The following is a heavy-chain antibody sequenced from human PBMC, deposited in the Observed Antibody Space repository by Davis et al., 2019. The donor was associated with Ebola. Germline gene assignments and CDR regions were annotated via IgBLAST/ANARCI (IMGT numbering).Heavy chain of an antibody. CDR1: GYDFTSSG. CDR2: ISAYNGNT. D-gene: IGHD2-8*01. Sequence: ASVQVSCKTSGYDFTSSGISWVRQAPEHGLEWIGWISAYNGNTNYAQKLQGRVTMTTDTSTSTAYMELRSLRSDDTAVYYCAREGGMVYAMGASDYWGQGTLVTVSS. CDR3: AREGGMVYAMGASDY. J-gene: IGHJ4*02. V-gene: IGHV1-18*01.